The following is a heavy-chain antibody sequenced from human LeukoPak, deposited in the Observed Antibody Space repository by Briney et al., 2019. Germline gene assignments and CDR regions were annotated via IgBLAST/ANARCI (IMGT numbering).Heavy chain of an antibody. J-gene: IGHJ5*02. D-gene: IGHD3-9*01. CDR3: AADREYDILTGYYLRRFDP. V-gene: IGHV1-69*05. CDR2: IIPIFGTA. Sequence: SVKVSCKASGGTFSSYAISWVRQAPGQGLEWMGGIIPIFGTANYAQKFQERVTITRDMSTSTAYMELSSLRSEDTAVYYCAADREYDILTGYYLRRFDPWGQGTLVTVSS. CDR1: GGTFSSYA.